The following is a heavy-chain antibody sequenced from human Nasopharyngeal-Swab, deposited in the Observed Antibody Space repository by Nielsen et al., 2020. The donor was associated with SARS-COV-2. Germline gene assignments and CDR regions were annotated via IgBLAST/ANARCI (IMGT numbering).Heavy chain of an antibody. CDR1: GGSISSGGYS. D-gene: IGHD3-10*01. CDR2: IYYSGST. J-gene: IGHJ5*02. V-gene: IGHV4-30-4*07. CDR3: ARGKRITMVRGTGWFDP. Sequence: SETLSLTCAVSGGSISSGGYSWSWIRQPPGKGLEWIGYIYYSGSTYYNPSLKSRVTISVDTSQNQFSLKLSSVTAADTAVYYCARGKRITMVRGTGWFDPWGQGTLVTVSS.